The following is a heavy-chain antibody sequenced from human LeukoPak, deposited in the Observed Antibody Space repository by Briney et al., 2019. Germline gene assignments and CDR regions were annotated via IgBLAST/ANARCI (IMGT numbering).Heavy chain of an antibody. J-gene: IGHJ4*02. CDR2: IDHAGT. CDR1: GVSISSYY. Sequence: NPSETLSLTCTVSGVSISSYYWSRIRQPPGKGLEWIGTIDHAGTTFNVSLKSRVTISVDTPNNQFSLRLNSVGAADTAVYYCARRRDGYNQLDYWGQGTLVTVSS. D-gene: IGHD5-24*01. V-gene: IGHV4-59*08. CDR3: ARRRDGYNQLDY.